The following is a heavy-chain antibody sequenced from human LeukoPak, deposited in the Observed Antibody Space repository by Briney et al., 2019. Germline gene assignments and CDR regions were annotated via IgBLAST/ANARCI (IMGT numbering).Heavy chain of an antibody. CDR1: GGTLSSYA. J-gene: IGHJ6*03. D-gene: IGHD3-22*01. CDR2: IIPIFGTA. V-gene: IGHV1-69*13. CDR3: AFAEYDSNYYYYMDV. Sequence: GASVKVSCKASGGTLSSYAISWVRQAPGQGLEWMGGIIPIFGTANYAQKFQGRVTITADESTSTAYMELSSLRSEDTAVYYCAFAEYDSNYYYYMDVWGKGTTVTISS.